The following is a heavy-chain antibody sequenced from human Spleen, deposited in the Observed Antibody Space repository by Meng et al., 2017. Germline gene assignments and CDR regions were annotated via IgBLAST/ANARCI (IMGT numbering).Heavy chain of an antibody. D-gene: IGHD3-3*01. CDR2: IWHDGSNK. J-gene: IGHJ4*02. CDR3: ARDLAWVLFDY. V-gene: IGHV3-33*08. Sequence: GESLKISCAASGFTFSSYAMSWVRQAPGKGLEWVALIWHDGSNKYYADSVKGRFTISRDNSKNTLYLQMNSLRAEDTTVYYCARDLAWVLFDYWGQGALVTVSS. CDR1: GFTFSSYA.